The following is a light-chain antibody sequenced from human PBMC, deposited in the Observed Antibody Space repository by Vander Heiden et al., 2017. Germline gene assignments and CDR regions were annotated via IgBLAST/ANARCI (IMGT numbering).Light chain of an antibody. CDR1: RLGGKS. J-gene: IGLJ3*02. Sequence: SYVLTQPPSVSVAPGQTARITGGGNRLGGKSVHWYQRKPGQAPVLVVYDDSDRPSGIPERFSGSNSGSTATLTISRVEAGNEADYYCQVWDSSSDHPEFGGGTKLTVL. CDR2: DDS. V-gene: IGLV3-21*02. CDR3: QVWDSSSDHPE.